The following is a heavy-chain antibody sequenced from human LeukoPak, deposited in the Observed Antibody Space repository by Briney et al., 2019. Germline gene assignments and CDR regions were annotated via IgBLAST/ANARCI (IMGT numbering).Heavy chain of an antibody. V-gene: IGHV3-23*01. CDR1: GFSFSTYA. J-gene: IGHJ4*02. CDR3: AKMAPISGRPREGFDY. Sequence: GGSLRLSCAASGFSFSTYAMSWVRQAPRKGLEWVSDNSASGGSTYYADSVKGRFTISRDNSKNTLYLQMSSLRAEDTAVYYCAKMAPISGRPREGFDYWGQGTLVTVSS. CDR2: NSASGGST. D-gene: IGHD1-26*01.